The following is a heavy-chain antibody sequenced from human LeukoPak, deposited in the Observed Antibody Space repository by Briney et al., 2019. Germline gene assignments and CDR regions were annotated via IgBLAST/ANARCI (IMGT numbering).Heavy chain of an antibody. J-gene: IGHJ3*02. CDR2: ISSSSSYI. D-gene: IGHD3-22*01. CDR1: GLTFSSYS. CDR3: ARDSPPDSSGYYHDAFDI. V-gene: IGHV3-21*01. Sequence: GGSLRLSCAASGLTFSSYSMNWVRQAPGKGLEWVSSISSSSSYIYYADSVKGRFTISRDNAKNSLYLQMNSLRAEDTAVYYCARDSPPDSSGYYHDAFDIWGQGTMVTVSS.